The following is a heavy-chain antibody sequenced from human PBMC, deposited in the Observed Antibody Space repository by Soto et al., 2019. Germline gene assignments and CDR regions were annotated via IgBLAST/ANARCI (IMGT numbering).Heavy chain of an antibody. Sequence: PGESLKISCKGSGYSFTSYWICWVRQMPGKGLEWMGIIYPGDSDTRYSPSFQGQVTISADKSISTAYLQWSSLEASDTAMYYCARCAVTTPDYYYYGMDVWGQGTTVTVSS. V-gene: IGHV5-51*01. CDR2: IYPGDSDT. J-gene: IGHJ6*02. D-gene: IGHD4-17*01. CDR3: ARCAVTTPDYYYYGMDV. CDR1: GYSFTSYW.